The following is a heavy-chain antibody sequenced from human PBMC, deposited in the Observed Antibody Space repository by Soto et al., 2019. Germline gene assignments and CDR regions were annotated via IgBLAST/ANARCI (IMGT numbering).Heavy chain of an antibody. V-gene: IGHV5-51*01. CDR2: MYPGDSDT. J-gene: IGHJ6*02. Sequence: GEPLKISCQGSGYSFASYWIGWVRQMAGKDREGMGSMYPGDSDTRYSPSFQGQVTISADKSLRTAYLQWTSLKASDTALYYCARTRSFTLGFYYDGMDVWGQGTTVTVSS. CDR3: ARTRSFTLGFYYDGMDV. CDR1: GYSFASYW. D-gene: IGHD6-6*01.